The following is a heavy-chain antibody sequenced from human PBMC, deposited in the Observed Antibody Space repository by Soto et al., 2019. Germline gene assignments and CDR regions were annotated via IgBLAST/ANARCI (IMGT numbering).Heavy chain of an antibody. J-gene: IGHJ6*02. Sequence: SDTLSLTCTVTGCSISSCSYYWDWIRQLTGKGLEWIGSIFYSGSTYYNPSLKSRVTISVDTSKNQFSLKLSSVTAADTAMYYCVCIFSGGYSYGFNYYGLDVWGQGTTIT. CDR3: VCIFSGGYSYGFNYYGLDV. CDR1: GCSISSCSYY. V-gene: IGHV4-39*01. CDR2: IFYSGST. D-gene: IGHD5-18*01.